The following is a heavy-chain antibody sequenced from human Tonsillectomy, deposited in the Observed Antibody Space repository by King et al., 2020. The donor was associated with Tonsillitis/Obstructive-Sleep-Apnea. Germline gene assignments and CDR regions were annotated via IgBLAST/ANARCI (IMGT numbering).Heavy chain of an antibody. D-gene: IGHD3-10*01. CDR2: IRQDGNEI. CDR3: AREGTGGFDS. J-gene: IGHJ4*02. V-gene: IGHV3-7*01. CDR1: GFTFSEYW. Sequence: QLVQSGGGLVQPGGSLRLSCAASGFTFSEYWMSWVRQAPGKGLEWVATIRQDGNEISYVDSVKGRFTISRDNAKNSLSLHMNSLRVEDTAVFYCAREGTGGFDSWGQGTLVTVSS.